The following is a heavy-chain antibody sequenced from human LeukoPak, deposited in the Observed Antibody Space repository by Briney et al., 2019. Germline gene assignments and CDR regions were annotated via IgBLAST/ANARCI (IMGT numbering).Heavy chain of an antibody. CDR3: AKDISEDYDSSGNFDY. V-gene: IGHV3-9*01. Sequence: GGSLRLSCAASGFTFDDYAMHWVRQAPGKGPEWVSGISWNSGSIGYADSVKGRFTISRDNAKNSLYLQMNSLRAEDTALYYCAKDISEDYDSSGNFDYWGQGTLVTVSS. CDR1: GFTFDDYA. D-gene: IGHD3-22*01. CDR2: ISWNSGSI. J-gene: IGHJ4*02.